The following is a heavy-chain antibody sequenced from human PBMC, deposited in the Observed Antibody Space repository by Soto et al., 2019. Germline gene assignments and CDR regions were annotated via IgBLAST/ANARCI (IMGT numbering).Heavy chain of an antibody. D-gene: IGHD3-22*01. CDR3: ASHYYYDSSGYFNY. J-gene: IGHJ4*02. Sequence: SVKVSCKASGGTFSSYAISWVRQAPGQGLEWMGGIIPIFGTANYAQKFQGRVTITADESTSTAYMELSSLRSEDTAVYYCASHYYYDSSGYFNYWGQGTLVTVSS. CDR2: IIPIFGTA. CDR1: GGTFSSYA. V-gene: IGHV1-69*13.